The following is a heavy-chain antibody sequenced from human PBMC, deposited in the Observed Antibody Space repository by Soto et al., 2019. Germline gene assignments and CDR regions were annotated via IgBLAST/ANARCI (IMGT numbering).Heavy chain of an antibody. CDR1: GFTFSSYA. V-gene: IGHV3-30-3*01. CDR3: ARSYGGGYYFDY. D-gene: IGHD4-17*01. Sequence: QVQLVESGGGVVQPGRSLRLSCAASGFTFSSYAMHWVRQAPGKGLEWVAVISYDGSNKYYADSVKGRFTISRDNSKNTLYLQMNSLRAEDTAVYYCARSYGGGYYFDYWGQGTLVTVSS. J-gene: IGHJ4*02. CDR2: ISYDGSNK.